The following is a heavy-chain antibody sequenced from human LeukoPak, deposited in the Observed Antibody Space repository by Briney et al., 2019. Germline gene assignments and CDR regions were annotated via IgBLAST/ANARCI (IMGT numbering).Heavy chain of an antibody. CDR2: IKQDGSEK. D-gene: IGHD3-16*02. J-gene: IGHJ4*02. V-gene: IGHV3-7*01. Sequence: GGSLRLSCAASGFTFSSYWVSWVRQAPGKGLEWVANIKQDGSEKYYVDSLKGRFTISRDNAKNSLYLQMNSLRAEDTAVYYCARDWRVGVWGSYRLILAYWGQGTLVTVSS. CDR1: GFTFSSYW. CDR3: ARDWRVGVWGSYRLILAY.